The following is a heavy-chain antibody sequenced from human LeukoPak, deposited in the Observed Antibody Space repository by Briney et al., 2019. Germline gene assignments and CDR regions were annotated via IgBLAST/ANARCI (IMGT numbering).Heavy chain of an antibody. CDR2: IYPGDSDT. V-gene: IGHV5-51*01. CDR1: GYSFTSYW. D-gene: IGHD6-19*01. J-gene: IGHJ4*02. CDR3: ARLTLRSGWYERVVFDY. Sequence: GESLKFSCKGSGYSFTSYWIGWVRHMHGKGMEWMGIIYPGDSDTRYSASFQGQVTISADKSISTAYLQWSSLKASDTAMYYCARLTLRSGWYERVVFDYWGQGTLVTVSS.